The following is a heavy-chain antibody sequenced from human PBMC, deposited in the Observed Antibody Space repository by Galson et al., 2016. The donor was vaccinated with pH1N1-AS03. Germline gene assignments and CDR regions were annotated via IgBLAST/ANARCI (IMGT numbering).Heavy chain of an antibody. CDR1: GFTINNNY. V-gene: IGHV3-53*01. J-gene: IGHJ4*02. D-gene: IGHD3-16*01. CDR2: IYGGGDT. Sequence: SLRLSCAASGFTINNNYMSWVRQAPGKGLEWVSVIYGGGDTFYADSVNGRFTISRDNSKNTVYLQMNRLRDEDTAVYYCAREPWGSTKGEYWGQGTLVTVSS. CDR3: AREPWGSTKGEY.